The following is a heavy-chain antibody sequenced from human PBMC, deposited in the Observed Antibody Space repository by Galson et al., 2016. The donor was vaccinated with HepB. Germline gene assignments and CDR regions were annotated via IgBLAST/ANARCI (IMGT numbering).Heavy chain of an antibody. V-gene: IGHV4-39*01. CDR3: AIYASWFEY. CDR1: GGSLSSNNYY. Sequence: SETLSLTCTVPGGSLSSNNYYWGWIRQPPGKGLEWIANIGNSRSTYYYPPLKSRVTISADTSTNQFTLKLTSVTAADTAAYYCAIYASWFEYWGQGTVVTVSS. CDR2: IGNSRST. J-gene: IGHJ4*02. D-gene: IGHD2-2*01.